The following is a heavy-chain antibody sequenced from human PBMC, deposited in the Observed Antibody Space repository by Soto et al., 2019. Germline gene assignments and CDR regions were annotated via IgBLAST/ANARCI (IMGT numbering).Heavy chain of an antibody. D-gene: IGHD3-3*01. CDR1: GYTFTGYY. J-gene: IGHJ6*02. CDR3: ALSDTIFGVVMAYGMDV. V-gene: IGHV1-2*02. Sequence: GASVKVSCKASGYTFTGYYMHWVRQAPGQGLEWMGWINPNSGGTNYAQKFQGRVTMTRDTSISTAYMELSRLRSDDTAVYYCALSDTIFGVVMAYGMDVWGQGTTVTVS. CDR2: INPNSGGT.